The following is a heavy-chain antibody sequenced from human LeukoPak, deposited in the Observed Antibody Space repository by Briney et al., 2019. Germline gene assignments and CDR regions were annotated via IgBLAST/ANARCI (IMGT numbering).Heavy chain of an antibody. Sequence: GASVKVSCKASGYTFTSYGISWVRQAPGQGLEWMGWISAYNGNTNYAQKLQGRVTMTTDTSTSTAYMVLRSLRSDDTAVYYCARVNDFWSGNDAFDIWGQGTMVTVSS. D-gene: IGHD3-3*01. CDR1: GYTFTSYG. CDR3: ARVNDFWSGNDAFDI. V-gene: IGHV1-18*01. J-gene: IGHJ3*02. CDR2: ISAYNGNT.